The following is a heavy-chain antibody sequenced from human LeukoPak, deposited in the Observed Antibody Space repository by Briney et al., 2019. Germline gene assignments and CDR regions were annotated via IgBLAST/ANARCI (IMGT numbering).Heavy chain of an antibody. CDR3: ARDGAQQWLVPHHYYGMDV. D-gene: IGHD6-19*01. V-gene: IGHV3-30*03. CDR1: GFTFSSYG. J-gene: IGHJ6*02. CDR2: ISYDGSNK. Sequence: PGRSLRLSCAASGFTFSSYGMHWVRQAPGKGLEWVAVISYDGSNKYYADSVKGRFTISRDNSKNTLYLQMNSLRAEDTAVYYCARDGAQQWLVPHHYYGMDVWGQGTTVTVSS.